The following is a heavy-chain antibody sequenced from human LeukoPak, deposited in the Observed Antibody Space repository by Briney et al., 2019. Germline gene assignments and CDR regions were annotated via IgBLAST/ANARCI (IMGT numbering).Heavy chain of an antibody. CDR2: ISYDGSNK. J-gene: IGHJ6*02. D-gene: IGHD4-17*01. V-gene: IGHV3-30*18. Sequence: GGSLRLSCAASGFTFSSYGMHWVRQAPGKGLEWVAVISYDGSNKYYADSVKGRFTIFRDNSKNTLYLQMNSLRAEDTAVYYCAKDLSAYGDSRMDVWGQGTTVTVSS. CDR3: AKDLSAYGDSRMDV. CDR1: GFTFSSYG.